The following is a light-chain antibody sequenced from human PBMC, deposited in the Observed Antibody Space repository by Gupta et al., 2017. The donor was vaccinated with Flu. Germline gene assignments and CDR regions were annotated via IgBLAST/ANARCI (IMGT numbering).Light chain of an antibody. CDR3: NSYSGGTIPYV. CDR2: EVR. J-gene: IGLJ1*01. Sequence: ALTQPSSVSGPPGQSITISCTGTSSDVGRFQLVSWCHHLPGKAPKVIIYEVRKRPSGVSYRFSGSKSGSTASLTISGLQAEDEGDYYCNSYSGGTIPYVFGTGTRVTVL. CDR1: SSDVGRFQL. V-gene: IGLV2-14*01.